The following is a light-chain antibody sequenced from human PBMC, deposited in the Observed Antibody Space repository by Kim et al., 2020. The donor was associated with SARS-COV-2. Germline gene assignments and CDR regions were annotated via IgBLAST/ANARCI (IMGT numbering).Light chain of an antibody. CDR1: QNVDIS. CDR2: DAA. J-gene: IGKJ4*01. Sequence: QGERATLSCRASQNVDISLAWYQQTPDRAPRLLIYDAAIRAAGIPDRFSASGSGTDFTLTIGSLAPEDFAVYYCQQRGNWPPALTFGGGTKVDIK. V-gene: IGKV3-11*01. CDR3: QQRGNWPPALT.